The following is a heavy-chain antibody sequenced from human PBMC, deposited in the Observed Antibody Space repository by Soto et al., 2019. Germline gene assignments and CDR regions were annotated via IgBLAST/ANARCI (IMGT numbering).Heavy chain of an antibody. D-gene: IGHD2-15*01. CDR2: INAGNGNT. Sequence: ASVQVSCKASGYTFTSYAMHWVRQAPGQRLEWMGWINAGNGNTKYSQKFQGRVTITRDTSASTAYMELSSLRSEDTAVYYCARGYCSGGSCYPDYWGQGTLVTVSS. CDR3: ARGYCSGGSCYPDY. V-gene: IGHV1-3*01. CDR1: GYTFTSYA. J-gene: IGHJ4*02.